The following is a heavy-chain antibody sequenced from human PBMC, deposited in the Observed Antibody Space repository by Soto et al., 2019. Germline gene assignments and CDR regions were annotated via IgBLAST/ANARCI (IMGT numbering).Heavy chain of an antibody. J-gene: IGHJ3*02. V-gene: IGHV4-34*01. Sequence: QVQLQQWGAGLLKPSETLSLTCAVYGGSVSVPNYYWSWIRQPPGKGLEWIGEMSHSGGNHFNPSLKSRVTISVDTSTNQFSLKMSSVTAADTALYYCARVQRGTATTVVDAFDIWGPGTMVIVSS. D-gene: IGHD1-1*01. CDR3: ARVQRGTATTVVDAFDI. CDR1: GGSVSVPNYY. CDR2: MSHSGGN.